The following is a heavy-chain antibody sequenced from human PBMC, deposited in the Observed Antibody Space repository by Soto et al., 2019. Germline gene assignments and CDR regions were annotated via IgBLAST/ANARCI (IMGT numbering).Heavy chain of an antibody. J-gene: IGHJ5*02. D-gene: IGHD4-17*01. CDR2: ISGGGDST. V-gene: IGHV3-23*01. Sequence: EEQLLESGGGLVQPGGSLRLSCAASGFSFSSYGMSWVRQAPGEGLEWVSGISGGGDSTYYADSVKGRFTISRDKSKNKLYLQMNSLRAEDTAVYYCARGQDDYGDSDVWFDPWGQGTLVRVSS. CDR1: GFSFSSYG. CDR3: ARGQDDYGDSDVWFDP.